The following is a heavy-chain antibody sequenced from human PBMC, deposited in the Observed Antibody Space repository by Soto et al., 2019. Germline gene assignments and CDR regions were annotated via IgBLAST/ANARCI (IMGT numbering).Heavy chain of an antibody. CDR3: ARGGKGLLQPNWFDP. V-gene: IGHV3-30-3*01. J-gene: IGHJ5*02. CDR2: ISYDGSNK. Sequence: LRLSCAASGFTFSSYSMHWVRQAPGKGLEWVAVISYDGSNKYYADSVMGRLSISRDNSKNTLYLQMNSLRAEDTAVYYCARGGKGLLQPNWFDPWGQGNLVTVSS. CDR1: GFTFSSYS. D-gene: IGHD3-22*01.